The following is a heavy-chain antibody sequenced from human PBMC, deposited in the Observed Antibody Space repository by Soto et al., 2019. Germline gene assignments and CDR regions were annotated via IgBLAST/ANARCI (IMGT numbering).Heavy chain of an antibody. V-gene: IGHV1-69*13. CDR3: ATSPAVNTDY. Sequence: GASVKVSCKASGGTFSSYAISWMRQAPGQGLEWMGGIIPIFGTANYAQKFQGRVTITADESTSAAYMGLSSLRSEDTAVYFCATSPAVNTDYWGQGTLVTVSS. CDR1: GGTFSSYA. CDR2: IIPIFGTA. J-gene: IGHJ4*02. D-gene: IGHD5-18*01.